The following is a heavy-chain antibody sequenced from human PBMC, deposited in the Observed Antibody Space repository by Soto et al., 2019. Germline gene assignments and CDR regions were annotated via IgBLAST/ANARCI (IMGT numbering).Heavy chain of an antibody. CDR2: ISSSSSYI. V-gene: IGHV3-21*01. CDR1: GFTFSSYS. J-gene: IGHJ4*02. Sequence: GGSLRLSCAASGFTFSSYSMNWVRQAPGKGLEWVSSISSSSSYIYYADSVKGRFTISRDNAKNSLYLQMNSLRADDTAVYYCARVLESFLEWSVPGYWGQGTLVTVSS. D-gene: IGHD3-3*02. CDR3: ARVLESFLEWSVPGY.